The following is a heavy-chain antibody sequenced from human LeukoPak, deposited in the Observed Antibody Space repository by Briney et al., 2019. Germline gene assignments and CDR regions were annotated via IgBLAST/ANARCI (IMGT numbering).Heavy chain of an antibody. CDR3: ARDNAYYFGSGSYYSYNWFDP. CDR2: IYDSGRT. J-gene: IGHJ5*02. V-gene: IGHV4-31*03. Sequence: SETLSLTCTVSGGSISSGGYYWSWIRQHPGKGLERIGYIYDSGRTYYTPSLKSRVTISVDTSKNQFSLKLSSVTAADTAVYYCARDNAYYFGSGSYYSYNWFDPWGQGTLVTVSS. CDR1: GGSISSGGYY. D-gene: IGHD3-10*01.